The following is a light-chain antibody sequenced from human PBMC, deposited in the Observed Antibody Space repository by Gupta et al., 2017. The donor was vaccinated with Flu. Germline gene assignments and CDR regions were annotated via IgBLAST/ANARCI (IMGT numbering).Light chain of an antibody. CDR3: QSSDSGGTYWV. CDR2: KDI. CDR1: VLTKQY. Sequence: SYELPQPPSVSVSPGQTAEITCPGDVLTKQYVYWYQQKAGQAPVLIIYKDIERPPGIPERFSGSSSGTKVSLTISGVSAEDEADFYCQSSDSGGTYWVFGGGTKLTVL. J-gene: IGLJ3*02. V-gene: IGLV3-25*02.